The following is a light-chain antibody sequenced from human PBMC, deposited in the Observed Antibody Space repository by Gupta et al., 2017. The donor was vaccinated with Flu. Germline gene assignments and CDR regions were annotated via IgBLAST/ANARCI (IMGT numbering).Light chain of an antibody. CDR1: SGHSSYI. CDR3: ETWDSNTRV. V-gene: IGLV4-60*03. J-gene: IGLJ3*02. CDR2: LEGSGSY. Sequence: PVLTQSSSPSASLGSSVKLTCTLSSGHSSYIIAWHQQQPGKAPRYLMKLEGSGSYNKRSGVPDRFSGSSSGADRYLTISNLQSEDEADYYCETWDSNTRVFGGGTKLTVL.